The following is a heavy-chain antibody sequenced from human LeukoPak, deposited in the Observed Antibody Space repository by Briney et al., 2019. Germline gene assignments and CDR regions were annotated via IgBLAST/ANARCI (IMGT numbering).Heavy chain of an antibody. Sequence: PGGSLRLPCAASGFTFRSYAMSWVRQAPGKGLEWASAISGSGGSTYYADSVKGRFTISRDNSKNTLYLQMNSLRAEDTAVYYCAKSRAGWPADYWGQGTLVTVSS. CDR2: ISGSGGST. J-gene: IGHJ4*02. V-gene: IGHV3-23*01. CDR1: GFTFRSYA. D-gene: IGHD2-15*01. CDR3: AKSRAGWPADY.